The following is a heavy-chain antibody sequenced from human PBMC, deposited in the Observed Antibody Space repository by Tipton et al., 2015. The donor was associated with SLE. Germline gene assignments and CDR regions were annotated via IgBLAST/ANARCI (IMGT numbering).Heavy chain of an antibody. V-gene: IGHV3-9*01. CDR1: GFFFDDYT. Sequence: SLRLSCAASGFFFDDYTMHWVRQAPGKGLEWVSGVSWNNDSIGYADSVKGRFTISRDNAKNSLYLQMDSLRAEDTAFYYCAKGPEWLSYWGQGTLVTVSS. J-gene: IGHJ4*02. CDR2: VSWNNDSI. D-gene: IGHD3-3*01. CDR3: AKGPEWLSY.